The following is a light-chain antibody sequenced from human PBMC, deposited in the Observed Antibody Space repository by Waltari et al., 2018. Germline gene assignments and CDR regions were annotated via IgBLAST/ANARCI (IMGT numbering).Light chain of an antibody. J-gene: IGKJ1*01. CDR1: QTVTRDF. CDR2: GAS. Sequence: DTVLTQSPGTLSLSPGAGATLSCRASQTVTRDFFAWYQQTPRQAPRLPIYGASIRDTGIPDRFSGSGSGTDYTLTISRQEPDNFAVYYCHQYDSAPRKFGQGTKVEIQ. CDR3: HQYDSAPRK. V-gene: IGKV3-20*01.